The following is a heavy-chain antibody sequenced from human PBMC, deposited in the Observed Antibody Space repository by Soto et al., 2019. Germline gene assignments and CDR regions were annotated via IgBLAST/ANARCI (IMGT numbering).Heavy chain of an antibody. CDR1: GGCISSSSYY. J-gene: IGHJ6*02. D-gene: IGHD2-15*01. CDR2: IYYSGST. V-gene: IGHV4-39*01. Sequence: SETLSLTCTVSGGCISSSSYYWGWIRQPPGKGLEWIGSIYYSGSTYYNPSLKSRVTISVDTSKNQFSLKLSSLTAADTAVYSCARSCSPPASNSYNGMDVWGQGPTITVS. CDR3: ARSCSPPASNSYNGMDV.